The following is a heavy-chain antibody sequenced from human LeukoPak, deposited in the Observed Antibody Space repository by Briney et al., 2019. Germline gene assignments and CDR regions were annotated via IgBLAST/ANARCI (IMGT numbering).Heavy chain of an antibody. CDR1: GRSISGSSYY. Sequence: SETLSLTCTVSGRSISGSSYYWGWIRQPPGKGLEWIGNIYYSGTTYYNPSLKSRVTISVDTSKNHFSLKLSSVTAADTAVYYCARIVGVVVITGADAFDIWGQGTIVTVSS. CDR3: ARIVGVVVITGADAFDI. J-gene: IGHJ3*02. CDR2: IYYSGTT. D-gene: IGHD3-22*01. V-gene: IGHV4-39*01.